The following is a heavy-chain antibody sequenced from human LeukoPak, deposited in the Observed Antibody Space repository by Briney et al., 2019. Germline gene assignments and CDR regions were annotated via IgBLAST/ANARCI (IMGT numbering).Heavy chain of an antibody. J-gene: IGHJ4*02. V-gene: IGHV1-69*13. CDR3: ARNRIRDCSSTSCYIAPSYFGY. CDR2: IIPMLETT. Sequence: ASVKVSCKSSADSISNYLITWVRQAPGQGLEWVGGIIPMLETTNYAQKFQGRVTITADESTSTAYMELSSLRSEDTAVYYCARNRIRDCSSTSCYIAPSYFGYWAREPWSPSPQ. D-gene: IGHD2-2*02. CDR1: ADSISNYL.